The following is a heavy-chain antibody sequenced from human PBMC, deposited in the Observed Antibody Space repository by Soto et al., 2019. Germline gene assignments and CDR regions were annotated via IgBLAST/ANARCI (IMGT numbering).Heavy chain of an antibody. Sequence: ASVKVSCKASGYTFTSYGISWVRQAPGQGLEWMGWISAYNGNTNYAQKLQGRVTMTTDTSTSTAYMELRSLRSDDTAVYYCASTHRGYYYDVEGAFDIWGQGTMVTVSS. CDR3: ASTHRGYYYDVEGAFDI. CDR2: ISAYNGNT. D-gene: IGHD3-22*01. CDR1: GYTFTSYG. V-gene: IGHV1-18*01. J-gene: IGHJ3*02.